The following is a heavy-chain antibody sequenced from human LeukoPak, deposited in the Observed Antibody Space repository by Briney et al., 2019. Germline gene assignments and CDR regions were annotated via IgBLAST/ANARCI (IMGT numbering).Heavy chain of an antibody. CDR3: ARSIVVAPYYMDV. CDR1: GGSISSGGYY. CDR2: IYHSGST. D-gene: IGHD2-2*01. Sequence: SETLSLTCTVSGGSISSGGYYWSWIRQPPGKGLEWIGYIYHSGSTYYNPSLKSRVTISVDRSKNQFSLKLSSVTAADTAVYYCARSIVVAPYYMDVWGKGTTVTVSS. J-gene: IGHJ6*03. V-gene: IGHV4-30-2*01.